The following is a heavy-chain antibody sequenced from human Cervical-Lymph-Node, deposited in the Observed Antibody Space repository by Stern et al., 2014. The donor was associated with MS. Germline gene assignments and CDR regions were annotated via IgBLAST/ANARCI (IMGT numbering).Heavy chain of an antibody. CDR1: GYTLTEMS. Sequence: VQLVESGAEVKKPGASVKVSCKVSGYTLTEMSMHWVRQAPGQGLESMGGFDPEVGESVYAQTLQGRVTMTEDTSTDTAYLELNSLRSEDTAVYYCATGRFDFWGQGTLVTVSS. J-gene: IGHJ4*02. CDR2: FDPEVGES. V-gene: IGHV1-24*01. CDR3: ATGRFDF.